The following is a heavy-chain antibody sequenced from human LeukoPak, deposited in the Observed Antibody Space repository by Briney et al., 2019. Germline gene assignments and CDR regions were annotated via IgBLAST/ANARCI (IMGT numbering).Heavy chain of an antibody. J-gene: IGHJ4*02. V-gene: IGHV3-74*01. CDR2: INSDGSST. CDR1: GFTFRNYW. Sequence: GRSLRLSCAASGFTFRNYWMHWVRQAPGKGLVWVSRINSDGSSTSYADSVKGRFTISRDNAKNTLYLQMNSLRAEDTAVYYCARGYDSSGYYDTNFDYWGQGTLVTVSS. D-gene: IGHD3-22*01. CDR3: ARGYDSSGYYDTNFDY.